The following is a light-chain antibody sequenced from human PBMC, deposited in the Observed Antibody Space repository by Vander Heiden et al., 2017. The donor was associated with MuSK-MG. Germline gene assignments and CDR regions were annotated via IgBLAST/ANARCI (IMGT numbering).Light chain of an antibody. J-gene: IGKJ3*01. Sequence: DIQMTQSPSSLPASVGDRVTITCRASQGISNYLAWYQQKPLKVPKLLIYAASTLQSGVPSRFSGPGHGTDFTLTIMRRHPEDLPAYYCQKNYCTPVFTFGHGTKVDIE. CDR1: QGISNY. V-gene: IGKV1-27*01. CDR3: QKNYCTPVFT. CDR2: AAS.